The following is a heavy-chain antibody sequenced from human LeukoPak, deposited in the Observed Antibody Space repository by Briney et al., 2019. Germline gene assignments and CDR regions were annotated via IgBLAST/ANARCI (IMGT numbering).Heavy chain of an antibody. D-gene: IGHD2-8*01. CDR1: EFTFSSYS. CDR2: ISSSSSYI. J-gene: IGHJ6*03. Sequence: GGSLRLSCAASEFTFSSYSMNWVRQAPGKGLEWVSSISSSSSYIYYADSVKGRFTISRDSSKNILYLQMNSLRAEDTAVYYCAKDRCSNGIGCYYYYMDVWGKGTTVTISS. V-gene: IGHV3-21*01. CDR3: AKDRCSNGIGCYYYYMDV.